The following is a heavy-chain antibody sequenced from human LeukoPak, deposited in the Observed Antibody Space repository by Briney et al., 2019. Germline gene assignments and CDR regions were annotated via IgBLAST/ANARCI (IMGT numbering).Heavy chain of an antibody. V-gene: IGHV4-61*09. D-gene: IGHD6-13*01. CDR1: GGSVNSASHY. CDR2: IYTSGST. J-gene: IGHJ4*02. Sequence: PSETLSLTCTVSGGSVNSASHYWNWIRQPAGKGLEWIGHIYTSGSTDYNPTLKSRVTISVDTSKNQFSLTLNSVTAADTAVYYCAKSFYSSRWSFDSWGQGTLVTVSS. CDR3: AKSFYSSRWSFDS.